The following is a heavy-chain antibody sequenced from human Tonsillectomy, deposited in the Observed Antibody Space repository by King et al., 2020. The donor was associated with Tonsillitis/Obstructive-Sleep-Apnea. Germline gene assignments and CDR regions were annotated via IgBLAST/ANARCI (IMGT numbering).Heavy chain of an antibody. CDR3: ARDYRHDHYLLELFDY. Sequence: VQLVESGGGLVQPGRSLRLSCAASGFTFDDYAMHWVRQAPGKGLEWVAGIRWNSGSIVYADSVKGRFTISRDNAKNSLYLQMNSLRAEDTAFYYCARDYRHDHYLLELFDYWGQGTLVTVSS. D-gene: IGHD1-7*01. V-gene: IGHV3-9*01. J-gene: IGHJ4*02. CDR1: GFTFDDYA. CDR2: IRWNSGSI.